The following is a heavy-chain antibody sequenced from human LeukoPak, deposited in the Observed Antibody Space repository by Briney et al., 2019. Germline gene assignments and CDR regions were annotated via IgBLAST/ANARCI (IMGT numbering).Heavy chain of an antibody. Sequence: GGSLRLSCAASGFTFSSYSMNWVRQAPGKGLEWVSYISSSSSTIYYADSVKGRFTISRDNSKNTLYLQMNSLRAEDTAVYYCAKEEGYCSSTSCSYFDYWGQGTLVTVSS. CDR3: AKEEGYCSSTSCSYFDY. J-gene: IGHJ4*02. V-gene: IGHV3-48*01. CDR1: GFTFSSYS. CDR2: ISSSSSTI. D-gene: IGHD2-2*01.